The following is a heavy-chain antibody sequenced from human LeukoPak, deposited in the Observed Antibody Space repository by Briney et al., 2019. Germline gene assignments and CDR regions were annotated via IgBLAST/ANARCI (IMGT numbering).Heavy chain of an antibody. J-gene: IGHJ4*02. Sequence: SETLSLTCTVSGRSISSSSYYWGWIRQPPGKGLEWIGSIYYSGSTYYNPSLKSRVTISVDTSKNQFSLKLSSVTAADTAVYYCARHNSVAGTNRFGYWGQGTLVTVSS. CDR2: IYYSGST. V-gene: IGHV4-39*01. D-gene: IGHD6-19*01. CDR1: GRSISSSSYY. CDR3: ARHNSVAGTNRFGY.